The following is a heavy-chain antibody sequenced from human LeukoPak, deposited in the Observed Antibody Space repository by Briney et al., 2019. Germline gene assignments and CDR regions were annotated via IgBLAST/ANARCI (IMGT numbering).Heavy chain of an antibody. V-gene: IGHV3-30*03. Sequence: PGRSLRLSCAASGFTFSSYGMHWVRQAPGKGLEWVAVISYDGSNKYYADSVKGRFTISRDNAKNSLYLQMNSLRAEDTAVYYCAREPDDSSGYLVYWGQGTLVTVSS. CDR1: GFTFSSYG. CDR3: AREPDDSSGYLVY. D-gene: IGHD3-22*01. CDR2: ISYDGSNK. J-gene: IGHJ4*02.